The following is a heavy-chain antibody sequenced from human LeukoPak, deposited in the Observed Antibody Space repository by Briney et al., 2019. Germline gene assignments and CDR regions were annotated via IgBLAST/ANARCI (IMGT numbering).Heavy chain of an antibody. V-gene: IGHV3-7*01. J-gene: IGHJ6*03. Sequence: GGTLRLSCAASGVTFSRYWMSWVRHAPGQGLEWVANIKQDGSEKSYVDSVKSRFTISRDNAKNSLYLQMSSLRAEDTAVYYCTRVEETATTAAIIRKYSYYYYYMDVWGKGNTVTVSS. D-gene: IGHD4-11*01. CDR1: GVTFSRYW. CDR3: TRVEETATTAAIIRKYSYYYYYMDV. CDR2: IKQDGSEK.